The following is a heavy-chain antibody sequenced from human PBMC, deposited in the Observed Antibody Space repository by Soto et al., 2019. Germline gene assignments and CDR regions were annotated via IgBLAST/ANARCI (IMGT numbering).Heavy chain of an antibody. CDR2: IIPIFGTA. Sequence: QVQLVQSGAEVKKPGSSVKVSCKASGGTFSSYAISWVRQAPGQGLEWMGGIIPIFGTANYVQKFQGRVTITADESTSTAYMELSSLRSEDTAVYYCAREYYYGSGSYYNVTSFNYYYGMDVWGQGTTVTVSS. J-gene: IGHJ6*02. CDR1: GGTFSSYA. V-gene: IGHV1-69*01. CDR3: AREYYYGSGSYYNVTSFNYYYGMDV. D-gene: IGHD3-10*01.